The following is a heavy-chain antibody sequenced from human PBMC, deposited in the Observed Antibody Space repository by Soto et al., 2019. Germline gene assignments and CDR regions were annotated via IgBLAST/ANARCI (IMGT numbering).Heavy chain of an antibody. J-gene: IGHJ4*02. CDR2: ISGSSSDT. CDR3: TRGDRVTDC. CDR1: GFTFSDYY. Sequence: QVQLVESGGGLVKPGESLRLSCEASGFTFSDYYMSWIRQAPGKGLEWISYISGSSSDTNYADSVKGRFTISRDNAKNSLYLQMNSLRDEDTAVYYCTRGDRVTDCWGQGALVTVSS. V-gene: IGHV3-11*05. D-gene: IGHD5-12*01.